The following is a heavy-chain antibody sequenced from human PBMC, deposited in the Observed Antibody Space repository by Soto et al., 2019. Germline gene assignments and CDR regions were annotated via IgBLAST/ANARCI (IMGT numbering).Heavy chain of an antibody. J-gene: IGHJ6*03. CDR3: ANRYCSSTSCYRYYYMDV. CDR1: GGSFSGYY. Sequence: SETLSLTCAVYGGSFSGYYWSWIRQPPGKGLEWIGEINHSGSTNYNPSLKSRVTISVDTSKNQFSLKLSSVTAADTAVYYCANRYCSSTSCYRYYYMDVWGKGTTVTVSS. CDR2: INHSGST. V-gene: IGHV4-34*01. D-gene: IGHD2-2*01.